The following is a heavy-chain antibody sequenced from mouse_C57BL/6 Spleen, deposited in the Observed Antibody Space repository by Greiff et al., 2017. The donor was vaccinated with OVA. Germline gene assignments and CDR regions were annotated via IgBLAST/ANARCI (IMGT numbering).Heavy chain of an antibody. D-gene: IGHD1-1*01. J-gene: IGHJ2*01. Sequence: VQLVESGAELVRPGTSVKLSCKASGYTFTSYWMHWVKQRPGQGLEWIGVIDPSDSYTNYNQKFKGKATLTVDTSSSTAYMQLSSLTSEDSAVYYCARFENYGSSYDYWGQGTTLTVSS. CDR2: IDPSDSYT. CDR1: GYTFTSYW. CDR3: ARFENYGSSYDY. V-gene: IGHV1-59*01.